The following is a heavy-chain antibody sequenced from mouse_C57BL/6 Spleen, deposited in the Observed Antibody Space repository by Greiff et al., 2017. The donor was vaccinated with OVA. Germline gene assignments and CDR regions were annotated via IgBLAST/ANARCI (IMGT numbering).Heavy chain of an antibody. D-gene: IGHD2-4*01. CDR3: ARELDYDYY. CDR1: GYTFTDYY. CDR2: INPKNGGT. V-gene: IGHV1-26*01. Sequence: VQLQQSGPELVKPGASVKISCKASGYTFTDYYMNWVKQSHGKSLEWIGDINPKNGGTSYNQKFQGKATLTVDKSYSTAYMELRSLISDDSAVYDCARELDYDYYWGQGTLVTVSA. J-gene: IGHJ3*01.